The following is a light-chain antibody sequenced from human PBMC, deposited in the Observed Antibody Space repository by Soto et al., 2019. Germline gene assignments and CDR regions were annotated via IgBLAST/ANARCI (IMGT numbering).Light chain of an antibody. CDR1: QSVSSSD. V-gene: IGKV3-20*01. J-gene: IGKJ5*01. Sequence: EIVLTQSPGTLSLSPGERATLSCRASQSVSSSDLAWYRQKPGQAPVLLDYGASSRATGVPDRFSGSGSGTDFTLTISRLEPEDFVVYYCQQYSSSPITFGQGTRLEIK. CDR2: GAS. CDR3: QQYSSSPIT.